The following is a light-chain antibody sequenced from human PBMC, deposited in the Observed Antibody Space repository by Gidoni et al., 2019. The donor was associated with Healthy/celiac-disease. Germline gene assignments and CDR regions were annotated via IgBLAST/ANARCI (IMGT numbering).Light chain of an antibody. CDR1: QSISSY. V-gene: IGKV1-39*01. J-gene: IGKJ1*01. CDR3: QQSYSTLWT. Sequence: DIQMTQSPSSLSASVGDRVTITCRASQSISSYLNWYQQKPGKAPKLLIYAASSLQSGVPSRFSGSGSGTDFTLTISSLQPEGFATYYCQQSYSTLWTFXQXTKVEIK. CDR2: AAS.